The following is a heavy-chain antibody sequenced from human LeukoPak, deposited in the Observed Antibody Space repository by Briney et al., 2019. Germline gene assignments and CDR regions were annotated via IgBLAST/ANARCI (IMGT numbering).Heavy chain of an antibody. CDR3: ARDLGITGTPYYFEY. V-gene: IGHV1-46*01. Sequence: GASVKVSCKASGYTFTSYYMHWVRQAPGQGLEWMGIINPSGGSTSYAQKFQGRVTMTRDTSTSTVYMELSSLRSEDTAVYYCARDLGITGTPYYFEYWGQGTLVTVSS. CDR1: GYTFTSYY. J-gene: IGHJ4*02. CDR2: INPSGGST. D-gene: IGHD1-20*01.